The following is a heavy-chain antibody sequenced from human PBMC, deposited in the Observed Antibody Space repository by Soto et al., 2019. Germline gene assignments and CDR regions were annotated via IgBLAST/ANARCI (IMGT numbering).Heavy chain of an antibody. CDR1: GDSSSTTTW. V-gene: IGHV4-4*02. CDR2: IQRAGGT. Sequence: QVQLQESGPGLVKPSGTLSVSCTVSGDSSSTTTWWTWVRQSPGKGLEWIADIQRAGGTNDNSSFSSLVTISLDKTKTQYSLTLTSVTAADAAVYYGARAPAWRDGMDVWGHGTTVTVSS. D-gene: IGHD3-3*01. J-gene: IGHJ6*02. CDR3: ARAPAWRDGMDV.